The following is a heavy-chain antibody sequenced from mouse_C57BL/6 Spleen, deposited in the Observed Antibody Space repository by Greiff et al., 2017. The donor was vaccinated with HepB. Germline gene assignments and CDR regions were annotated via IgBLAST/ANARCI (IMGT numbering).Heavy chain of an antibody. D-gene: IGHD2-4*01. CDR1: GYTFTSYW. CDR3: ARSYYDYLWFAY. V-gene: IGHV1-69*01. CDR2: IDPSDSYT. J-gene: IGHJ3*01. Sequence: VQLQQPGAELVMPGASVKLSCKASGYTFTSYWMHWVKQRPGQGLEWIGEIDPSDSYTNYNQKFKGKSTLTVDKSSSTAYMQLSSLTSEDSAVYYCARSYYDYLWFAYWGQGTLVTVSA.